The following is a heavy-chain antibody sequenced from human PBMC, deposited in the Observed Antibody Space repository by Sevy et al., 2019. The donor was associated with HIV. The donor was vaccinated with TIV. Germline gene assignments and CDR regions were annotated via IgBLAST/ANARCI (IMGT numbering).Heavy chain of an antibody. J-gene: IGHJ3*01. CDR2: ISSNGGST. D-gene: IGHD3-10*01. CDR1: GFTFSSYA. CDR3: VKVAWGLGEVFSSHYYAFVF. Sequence: GGSLRLSCSASGFTFSSYAMHWVRQAPGKGLEYVSAISSNGGSTYYADSVKGRFTISRDNSKNTLYLQMRSLRAEDPAGYYWVKVAWGLGEVFSSHYYAFVFWGQGIMVTVSS. V-gene: IGHV3-64D*06.